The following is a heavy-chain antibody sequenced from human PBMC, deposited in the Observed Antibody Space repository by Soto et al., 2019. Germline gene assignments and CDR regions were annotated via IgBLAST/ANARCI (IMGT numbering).Heavy chain of an antibody. V-gene: IGHV3-30*03. CDR3: ATPYCSGGSCYSNYYYGMDV. Sequence: QVQLVESGGGVVQPGRSLRLSCAASGFTFSSYGMHWVRQAPGKGLEWVAVISYDGSNKYYADSVKGRFTISRDNSKNTLYLQMNSLRAEDTAVYYCATPYCSGGSCYSNYYYGMDVWGQGTTVTVSS. D-gene: IGHD2-15*01. CDR2: ISYDGSNK. CDR1: GFTFSSYG. J-gene: IGHJ6*02.